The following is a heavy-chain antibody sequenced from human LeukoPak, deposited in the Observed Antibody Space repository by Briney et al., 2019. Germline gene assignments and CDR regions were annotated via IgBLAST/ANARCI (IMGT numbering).Heavy chain of an antibody. D-gene: IGHD3-22*01. CDR2: ISTYNGNT. CDR1: GYTFTYFG. V-gene: IGHV1-18*01. Sequence: ASVTVSCTSSGYTFTYFGISWVRQAPGQGLEWMGWISTYNGNTNYAQKLQGRVAINTDTSTSTAYMELRSLRSDDTAVYSCARDCDRSGYYCYWGQGTLVTVSS. J-gene: IGHJ4*02. CDR3: ARDCDRSGYYCY.